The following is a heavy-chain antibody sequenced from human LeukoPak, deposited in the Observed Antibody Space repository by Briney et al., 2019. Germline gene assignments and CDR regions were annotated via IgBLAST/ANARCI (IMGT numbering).Heavy chain of an antibody. D-gene: IGHD5-18*01. Sequence: GGSLRLSCAASGFTFSSYWMSWVRQAPGKGLEWGPAISGSGGSTYHADSVKGRFTISRDNSKNTLYLQMNSMRAEDTAVYYCAKDGGYSYGGTNWFDPWGQGTLVTVSS. CDR1: GFTFSSYW. CDR3: AKDGGYSYGGTNWFDP. J-gene: IGHJ5*02. CDR2: ISGSGGST. V-gene: IGHV3-23*01.